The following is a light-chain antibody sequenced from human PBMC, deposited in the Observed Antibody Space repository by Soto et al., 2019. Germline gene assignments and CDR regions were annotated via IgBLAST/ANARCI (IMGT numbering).Light chain of an antibody. V-gene: IGLV2-14*01. Sequence: QSALTQPASVSGSPGQSITISCTGTSSDVGSYNYVSWYQQHPGKAPKLIIYEVSDRPSGISSRFSGSKSANTASLTISGLQTEDEAYYYCSSYTSSSTLFGTGTKLTVL. J-gene: IGLJ1*01. CDR2: EVS. CDR1: SSDVGSYNY. CDR3: SSYTSSSTL.